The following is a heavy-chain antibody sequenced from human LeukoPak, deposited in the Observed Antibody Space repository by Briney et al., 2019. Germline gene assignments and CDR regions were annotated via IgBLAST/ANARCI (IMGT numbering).Heavy chain of an antibody. CDR2: IYYSGST. CDR1: GGSISSSSYY. Sequence: SETLSLTCTVSGGSISSSSYYWGWIRQPPGKGLEWIGSIYYSGSTYYNPSLKSRVTISVDTSKNQFSLKLSSVTAADTAVYYCARQNYDSSGYYYWGQGTLVTASS. V-gene: IGHV4-39*01. J-gene: IGHJ4*02. CDR3: ARQNYDSSGYYY. D-gene: IGHD3-22*01.